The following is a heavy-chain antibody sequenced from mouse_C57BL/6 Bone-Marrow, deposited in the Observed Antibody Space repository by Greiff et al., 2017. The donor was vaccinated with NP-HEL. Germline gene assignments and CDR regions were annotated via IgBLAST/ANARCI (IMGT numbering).Heavy chain of an antibody. CDR2: LDPSVSYT. CDR1: GYTFTSYW. D-gene: IGHD2-2*01. Sequence: QVQLQQPGAELVMPGASVQLSCKASGYTFTSYWMHWVMQRPGQGLEWIGELDPSVSYTHYTHKFKGKFPLTVDKSSSTAYMQLSSRTSEDSAVYYWARESGDGYDYYYAMDYWGQGTSVTVSS. CDR3: ARESGDGYDYYYAMDY. J-gene: IGHJ4*01. V-gene: IGHV1-69*01.